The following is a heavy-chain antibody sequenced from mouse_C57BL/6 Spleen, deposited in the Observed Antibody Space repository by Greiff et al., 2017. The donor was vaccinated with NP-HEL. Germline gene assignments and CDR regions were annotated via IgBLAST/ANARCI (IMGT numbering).Heavy chain of an antibody. J-gene: IGHJ2*01. Sequence: VQLQQPGAELVRPGSSVKLSCKASGYTFTSYWMDWVKQRPGQGLEWIGNIYPSDSETHYTQKFKDKATLTVDNSSSTAYMQLSSLTSEASAVYYCAIRITTVVVPDYWGRGTTLTVSS. V-gene: IGHV1-61*01. CDR1: GYTFTSYW. D-gene: IGHD1-1*01. CDR3: AIRITTVVVPDY. CDR2: IYPSDSET.